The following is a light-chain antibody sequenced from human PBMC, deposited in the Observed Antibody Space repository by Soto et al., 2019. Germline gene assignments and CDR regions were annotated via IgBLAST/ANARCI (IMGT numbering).Light chain of an antibody. V-gene: IGLV2-8*01. J-gene: IGLJ1*01. CDR1: SSDVGGYDY. CDR3: SSYAGSSNV. CDR2: EVN. Sequence: QSALTQPASVSGSPGQSITISCTGTSSDVGGYDYVSWYQQRPGKAPKLLIYEVNKRPSGVPDRFSGSKSGNTASLTVSGLQAEDEADYYCSSYAGSSNVFGTGTKLTVL.